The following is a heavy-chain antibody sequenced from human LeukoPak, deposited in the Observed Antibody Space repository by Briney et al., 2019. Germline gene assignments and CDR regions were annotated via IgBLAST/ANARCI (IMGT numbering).Heavy chain of an antibody. J-gene: IGHJ2*01. CDR1: GGSVSSGDYY. CDR3: ASEATSNWYFDL. CDR2: IYYSGST. D-gene: IGHD1-14*01. Sequence: PSQTLSLTCTVSGGSVSSGDYYWNWIRQPPGKGLEWIGYIYYSGSTFYNPSLKSRVTISVDTSKTQFSLKLSSVTAADTAVYYCASEATSNWYFDLWGRGTLVTVSS. V-gene: IGHV4-30-4*08.